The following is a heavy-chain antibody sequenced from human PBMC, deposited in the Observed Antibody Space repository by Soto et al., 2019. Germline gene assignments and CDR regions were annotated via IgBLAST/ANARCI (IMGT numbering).Heavy chain of an antibody. D-gene: IGHD2-15*01. CDR1: GFRFTSFG. V-gene: IGHV3-48*04. CDR2: ISGLSATT. CDR3: MRGGAARPDY. Sequence: DVVLVNSGGGFVRPGESLRLSCGASGFRFTSFGMNWVRQGPGKGLEWLSYISGLSATTYYADSVRGRFTVSRDNDMNLVFLQLNILRGDDTAVYYCMRGGAARPDYWGQGSRVVVSS. J-gene: IGHJ4*02.